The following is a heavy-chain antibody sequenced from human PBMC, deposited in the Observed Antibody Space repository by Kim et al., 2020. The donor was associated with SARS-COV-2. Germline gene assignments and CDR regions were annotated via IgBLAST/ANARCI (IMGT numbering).Heavy chain of an antibody. Sequence: GGSLRRSCAASGFTFSSYAMHWVRQAPGKGLEWVAVISYDGSNKYYVDSVKGRFTISRDNSKNTLYLQMNSLRAEDTAVYYCARELKQLVLSEPARKIKEKYYYYGMDVWGQGTTVTVSS. CDR1: GFTFSSYA. D-gene: IGHD6-6*01. J-gene: IGHJ6*02. CDR3: ARELKQLVLSEPARKIKEKYYYYGMDV. V-gene: IGHV3-30*04. CDR2: ISYDGSNK.